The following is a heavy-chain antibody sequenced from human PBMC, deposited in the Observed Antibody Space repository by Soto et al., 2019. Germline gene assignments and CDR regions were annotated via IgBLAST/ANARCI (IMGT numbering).Heavy chain of an antibody. V-gene: IGHV3-64*02. Sequence: SLRLSCAASGFTFNRYVMHWVRQAPGKGLEYVSGITGDGAGTSYSDSVKGRFTISRDNSKNTLFLQMGSLRDEDMAVYYCARVFYDSGDYYYDYWGQGTLVTVSS. J-gene: IGHJ4*02. CDR1: GFTFNRYV. CDR3: ARVFYDSGDYYYDY. D-gene: IGHD3-22*01. CDR2: ITGDGAGT.